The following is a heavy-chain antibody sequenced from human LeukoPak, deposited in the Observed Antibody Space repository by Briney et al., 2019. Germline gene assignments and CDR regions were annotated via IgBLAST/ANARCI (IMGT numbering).Heavy chain of an antibody. Sequence: TLSLTCSVSGGSISSGVYYWSWIRQPPGKGLEWIGYIYYSGSTYYNPSLKSRVTISVDTSKNQFSLKLSSVTAADTAVYYCARENAEWLIDYWGQGALVTVSS. D-gene: IGHD3-3*01. V-gene: IGHV4-30-4*08. CDR3: ARENAEWLIDY. CDR2: IYYSGST. CDR1: GGSISSGVYY. J-gene: IGHJ4*02.